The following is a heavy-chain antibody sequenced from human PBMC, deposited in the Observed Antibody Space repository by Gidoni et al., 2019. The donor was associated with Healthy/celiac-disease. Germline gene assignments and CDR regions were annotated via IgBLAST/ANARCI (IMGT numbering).Heavy chain of an antibody. Sequence: QVQLVQSGAEVKKPGASVKVPCKAAGSTFTSYGISWVRQAPGQGLEWMGWISAYNGNTNYAQKLQGRVTMTTDTSTSTAYMELRSLRSDDTAVYYCARTLLRITIFGVVISPAGDYWGQGTLVTVSS. CDR3: ARTLLRITIFGVVISPAGDY. V-gene: IGHV1-18*01. J-gene: IGHJ4*02. CDR2: ISAYNGNT. D-gene: IGHD3-3*01. CDR1: GSTFTSYG.